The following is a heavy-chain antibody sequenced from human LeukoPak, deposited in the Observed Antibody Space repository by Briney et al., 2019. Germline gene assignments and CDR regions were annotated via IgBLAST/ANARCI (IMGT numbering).Heavy chain of an antibody. Sequence: GASVKVSCKASGYTFTSYDINWVRQATGQGLEWMGRINPNSGGTNYAQKFQGRVTMTRDTSISTAYMELSSLRSDDTAVFYCARRIAAAGHFDYWGQGTLVTVSS. J-gene: IGHJ4*02. CDR2: INPNSGGT. V-gene: IGHV1-2*06. CDR1: GYTFTSYD. D-gene: IGHD6-13*01. CDR3: ARRIAAAGHFDY.